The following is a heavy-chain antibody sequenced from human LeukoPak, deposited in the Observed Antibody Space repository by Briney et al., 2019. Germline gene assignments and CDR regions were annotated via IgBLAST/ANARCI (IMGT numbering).Heavy chain of an antibody. D-gene: IGHD3-9*01. CDR3: ARGAGYFDWLLYNAFDL. Sequence: PSQTLSLTCAVYGGSFSVYYWRCIRQPPGKGLEWIGEINHSGSTNYNPSLKSRVTISVDTSKNQFYLKLSSVTAADTAVYYCARGAGYFDWLLYNAFDLWVQGTMVSVSS. J-gene: IGHJ3*01. CDR1: GGSFSVYY. CDR2: INHSGST. V-gene: IGHV4-34*01.